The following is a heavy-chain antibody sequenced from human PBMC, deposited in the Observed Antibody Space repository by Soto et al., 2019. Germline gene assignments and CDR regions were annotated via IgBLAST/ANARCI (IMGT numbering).Heavy chain of an antibody. CDR2: ISWNSGSI. Sequence: PGGSLRLSCAASGFTFDDYAMHWVRQAPGKGLEWVSGISWNSGSIGYADSVKGRFTISRDNAKNSLYLQMNSLRAEDTALYYCAKDAAQVDSGYDRRRDYFDYWGQGTLVTVSS. J-gene: IGHJ4*02. V-gene: IGHV3-9*01. D-gene: IGHD5-12*01. CDR3: AKDAAQVDSGYDRRRDYFDY. CDR1: GFTFDDYA.